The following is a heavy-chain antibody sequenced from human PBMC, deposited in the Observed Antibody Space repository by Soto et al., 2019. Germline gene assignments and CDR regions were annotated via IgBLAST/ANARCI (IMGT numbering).Heavy chain of an antibody. D-gene: IGHD3-22*01. V-gene: IGHV3-7*03. J-gene: IGHJ4*02. Sequence: LRLSCAVSGFTFSTYWMSWVRQAPGKGLEWVANINQDAREKYYVDSVKGRFTVYRDHAKSSLYLQMNSLRVEDTAVYYCVRFRRGSSGSNFFDLWGQGALVTVSS. CDR2: INQDAREK. CDR3: VRFRRGSSGSNFFDL. CDR1: GFTFSTYW.